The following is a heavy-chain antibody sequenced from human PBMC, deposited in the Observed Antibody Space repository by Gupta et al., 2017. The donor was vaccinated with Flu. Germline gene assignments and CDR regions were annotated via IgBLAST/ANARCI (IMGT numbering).Heavy chain of an antibody. Sequence: EVQLLESGGGLVQPGGSLRLSCAASGITFSGDAMTWVRQAPGKGLEWVSVISDSGGRTYSADSVKGRFTISRDNSKNTLYLQMNSLRAEDTAVYYCVRGGGIRYNYGMDVWGQGTTVTVSS. CDR1: GITFSGDA. D-gene: IGHD1-14*01. J-gene: IGHJ6*02. CDR3: VRGGGIRYNYGMDV. V-gene: IGHV3-23*01. CDR2: ISDSGGRT.